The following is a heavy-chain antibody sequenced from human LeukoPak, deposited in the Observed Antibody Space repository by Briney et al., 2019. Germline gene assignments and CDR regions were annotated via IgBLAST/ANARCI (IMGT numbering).Heavy chain of an antibody. Sequence: GASVKVSCKASGGTFISYAISWVRQAPGQGREWMGGIIPIFGTANYAQKFQGRVTIPADESTSTAYMELSSLRSEDTAVYYCARDQHSGSGWYGTSDYWGQGTLVTVSS. J-gene: IGHJ4*02. CDR2: IIPIFGTA. CDR1: GGTFISYA. D-gene: IGHD6-19*01. CDR3: ARDQHSGSGWYGTSDY. V-gene: IGHV1-69*13.